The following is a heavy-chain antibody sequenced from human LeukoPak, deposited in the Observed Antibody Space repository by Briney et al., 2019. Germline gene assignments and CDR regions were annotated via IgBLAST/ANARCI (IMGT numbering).Heavy chain of an antibody. V-gene: IGHV1-69*06. CDR1: GGTFSSYA. D-gene: IGHD4-17*01. CDR2: IILIFGTA. CDR3: ASSHDYGDYVRWFDP. J-gene: IGHJ5*02. Sequence: ASVKVSCKASGGTFSSYAISWVRQAPGQGLEWMGGIILIFGTANYAQKFQGRVTITADKSTSTAYMELSSLRSEDTAVYYCASSHDYGDYVRWFDPWGQGTLVTVSS.